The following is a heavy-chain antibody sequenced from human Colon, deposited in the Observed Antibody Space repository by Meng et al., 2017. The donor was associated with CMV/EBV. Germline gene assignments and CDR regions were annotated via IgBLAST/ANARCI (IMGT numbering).Heavy chain of an antibody. J-gene: IGHJ5*02. CDR3: AKDRRGTGWWFEL. Sequence: SGVRFDEPGMAWVRQTAGKGLDCISSINRNGKGPRYTESVKGRFTIYRDNIKNSLYLQMESLRVDDTALYYCAKDRRGTGWWFELWGRGFLVTVSS. CDR1: GVRFDEPG. V-gene: IGHV3-20*03. D-gene: IGHD6-19*01. CDR2: INRNGKGP.